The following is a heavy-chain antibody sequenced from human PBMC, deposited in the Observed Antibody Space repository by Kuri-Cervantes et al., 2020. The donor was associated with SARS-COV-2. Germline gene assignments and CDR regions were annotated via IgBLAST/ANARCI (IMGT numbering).Heavy chain of an antibody. CDR1: GYTFTSYG. J-gene: IGHJ6*02. V-gene: IGHV1-18*04. CDR2: ISAYNGST. CDR3: ARDLGGGWGAMASDGMDA. D-gene: IGHD7-27*01. Sequence: ASVKASCKASGYTFTSYGISWVRQAPGQGLEWMGWISAYNGSTSYAQKFQGRVTMTRDTSTSTVYMELSSPRSEDTAVYYCARDLGGGWGAMASDGMDAWGQGTTVTVSS.